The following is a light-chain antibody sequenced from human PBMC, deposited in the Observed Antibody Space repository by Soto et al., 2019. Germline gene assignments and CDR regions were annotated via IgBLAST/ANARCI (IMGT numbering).Light chain of an antibody. Sequence: QSVLTQPAAGSGTTGQSITISCTGTSSDVGSYNLVSWYHQHPGKAPKLMIYEGSKRPSGVSNRFSGSKSGNTASLTISGLQAKDDADYYCYSYAGSSTYVFRTGTTVTVL. CDR2: EGS. CDR1: SSDVGSYNL. CDR3: YSYAGSSTYV. V-gene: IGLV2-23*01. J-gene: IGLJ1*01.